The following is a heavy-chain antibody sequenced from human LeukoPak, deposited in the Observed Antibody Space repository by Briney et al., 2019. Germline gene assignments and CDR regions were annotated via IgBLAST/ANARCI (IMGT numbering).Heavy chain of an antibody. CDR1: GFTFSNSA. CDR3: AKGIYSSGWSYFDY. V-gene: IGHV3-23*01. D-gene: IGHD6-19*01. CDR2: LSGSGITT. Sequence: PGGSLRLSCAPSGFTFSNSAMSWVRQAPGKGLECVSTLSGSGITTYYADSVKGRFTISRDNSKNTLYLQMNSLRAEDTAVYYCAKGIYSSGWSYFDYWGHGTLVTVSS. J-gene: IGHJ4*01.